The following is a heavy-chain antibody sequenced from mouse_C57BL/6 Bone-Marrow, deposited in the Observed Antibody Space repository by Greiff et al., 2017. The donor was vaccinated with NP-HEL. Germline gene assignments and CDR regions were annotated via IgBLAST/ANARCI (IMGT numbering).Heavy chain of an antibody. V-gene: IGHV14-3*01. CDR3: ARSKMGYYGSSYAYAMDY. Sequence: VQLQQSVAELVRPGASVKLSCTASGFNIKNTYMHWVKQRPEQGLEWIGRIDPANGNTKYAPKFQGKATITADTSSNTAYLQLSSLTSEDTAIYYCARSKMGYYGSSYAYAMDYWGQGTSVTVSS. CDR1: GFNIKNTY. J-gene: IGHJ4*01. D-gene: IGHD1-1*01. CDR2: IDPANGNT.